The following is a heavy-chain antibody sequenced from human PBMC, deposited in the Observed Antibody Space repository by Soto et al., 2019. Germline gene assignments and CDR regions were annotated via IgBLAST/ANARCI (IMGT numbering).Heavy chain of an antibody. J-gene: IGHJ5*02. Sequence: QVQLQESGPGLVKPSETLSLTCTVSGGSISSYYWSWIRQPPGKGLEWIGYIYYSGSTNYNPSLMSRVTISVDTSKNQFSLKLSSVTAANTAVYYCARGPKWFDPWGQGTLVTVSS. CDR1: GGSISSYY. V-gene: IGHV4-59*08. CDR3: ARGPKWFDP. CDR2: IYYSGST.